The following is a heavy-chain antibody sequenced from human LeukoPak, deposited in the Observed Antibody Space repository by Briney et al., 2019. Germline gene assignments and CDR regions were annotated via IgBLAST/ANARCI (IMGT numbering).Heavy chain of an antibody. CDR1: GFTFSSYG. CDR2: ISYDGSNK. V-gene: IGHV3-30*18. CDR3: AKDSSG. J-gene: IGHJ4*02. Sequence: PGGSLRLSCAASGFTFSSYGMHWVRQAPGKGLEWVAVISYDGSNKYYADSVKGRFTISRDNSKNTLYLQMSSLRAEDTAVYYCAKDSSGWGQGTLVTVSS.